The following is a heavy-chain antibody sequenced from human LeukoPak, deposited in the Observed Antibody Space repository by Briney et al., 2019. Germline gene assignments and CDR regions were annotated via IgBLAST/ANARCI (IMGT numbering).Heavy chain of an antibody. CDR3: ARDSGYNAFDI. CDR1: GFTFSTSW. V-gene: IGHV3-7*01. J-gene: IGHJ3*02. Sequence: GGSLRLSCAASGFTFSTSWMTWVRQAPGKGLDWLGNINPDGSTINYVDSVKGRFTFSRDNAKNSLYLQMNSLRAEDTAVSYCARDSGYNAFDIWGQGTMVTVSS. CDR2: INPDGSTI. D-gene: IGHD5-12*01.